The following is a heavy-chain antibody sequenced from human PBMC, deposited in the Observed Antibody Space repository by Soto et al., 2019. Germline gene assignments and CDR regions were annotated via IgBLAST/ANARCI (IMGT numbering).Heavy chain of an antibody. CDR2: ISGSDGDT. CDR1: GFTFNNFA. D-gene: IGHD4-17*01. CDR3: AKDHGDYRDWYFDL. Sequence: VQLLESGGGLVQPGGSRRLSCAASGFTFNNFAMSWVRQAPGKGLEWVSTISGSDGDTFYADSVKGRFTISRDNSKNTLVLQMNSLRAEDTALYYCAKDHGDYRDWYFDLWGRGTLVSVSS. V-gene: IGHV3-23*01. J-gene: IGHJ2*01.